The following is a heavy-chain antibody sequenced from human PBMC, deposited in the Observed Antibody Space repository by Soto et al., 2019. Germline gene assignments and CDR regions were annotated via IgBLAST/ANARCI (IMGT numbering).Heavy chain of an antibody. Sequence: PGGSLRLSCAASGFTFSNAWMNWVRQAPGKGLEWVGRIKSKTDGGTTDYAAPVKGRFTISRDDSKNTLYLQMNGLKTEDTAVYYCTTGVRFYYDSVANMGSLIDPWAQRTLVTVSS. D-gene: IGHD3-22*01. CDR2: IKSKTDGGTT. CDR3: TTGVRFYYDSVANMGSLIDP. V-gene: IGHV3-15*07. CDR1: GFTFSNAW. J-gene: IGHJ5*02.